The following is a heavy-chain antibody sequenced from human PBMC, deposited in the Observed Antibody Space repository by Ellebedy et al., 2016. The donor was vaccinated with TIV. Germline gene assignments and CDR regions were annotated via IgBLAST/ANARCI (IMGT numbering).Heavy chain of an antibody. CDR2: IYTSGST. CDR3: ARGSGPRFPDLVVPAVTFDY. Sequence: SETLSLTCTVSGGSISSYYWSWIRQPAGKGLEWIGRIYTSGSTNYNPSLKSRVTMSVDTSKNQFSLKLSSVTAADTAVYYCARGSGPRFPDLVVPAVTFDYWGQGTLVTVSS. V-gene: IGHV4-4*07. CDR1: GGSISSYY. J-gene: IGHJ4*02. D-gene: IGHD2-2*01.